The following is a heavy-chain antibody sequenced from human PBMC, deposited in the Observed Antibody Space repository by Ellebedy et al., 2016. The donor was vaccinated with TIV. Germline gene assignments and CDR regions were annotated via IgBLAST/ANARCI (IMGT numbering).Heavy chain of an antibody. CDR2: IYYSGTT. CDR3: ARDIPSGDRWLQLVYFDS. D-gene: IGHD5-24*01. V-gene: IGHV4-39*07. Sequence: MPSETLSLTCSVSGGSIGGSGYYWAWIRQPPGKGLEWIGSIYYSGTTYYNPSLKSRVTMSVDASENQFSLKLSSLTAADTAVYYCARDIPSGDRWLQLVYFDSWGQGARVTVSP. CDR1: GGSIGGSGYY. J-gene: IGHJ4*02.